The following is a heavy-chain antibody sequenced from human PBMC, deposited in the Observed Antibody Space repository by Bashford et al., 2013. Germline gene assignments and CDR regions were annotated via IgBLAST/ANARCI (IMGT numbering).Heavy chain of an antibody. V-gene: IGHV1-2*02. Sequence: VASVKVSCLASGYTFTGYYIHWVRQAPGQGLEWMGWINPDSGATKCAQKFQGRVRFTADKSTSTVYMELSSLRSEDTAVYYCAIDLGVSSSWFYYFDYWGQGPWSPSPQ. D-gene: IGHD6-13*01. CDR3: AIDLGVSSSWFYYFDY. J-gene: IGHJ4*02. CDR1: GYTFTGYY. CDR2: INPDSGAT.